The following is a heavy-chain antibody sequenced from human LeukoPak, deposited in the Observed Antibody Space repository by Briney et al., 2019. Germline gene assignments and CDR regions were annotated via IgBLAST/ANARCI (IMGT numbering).Heavy chain of an antibody. CDR3: AKEAIYSSSWYSADY. D-gene: IGHD6-13*01. CDR2: IRYDGSNK. Sequence: PGGSLRLSCAASGFTFSSYGMHWVRQAPGKGREWVAFIRYDGSNKYYADSVKRRFTISRDNSKNTLYLQMNSLRAEDTAVYYCAKEAIYSSSWYSADYWGQGTLVTVSS. CDR1: GFTFSSYG. V-gene: IGHV3-30*02. J-gene: IGHJ4*02.